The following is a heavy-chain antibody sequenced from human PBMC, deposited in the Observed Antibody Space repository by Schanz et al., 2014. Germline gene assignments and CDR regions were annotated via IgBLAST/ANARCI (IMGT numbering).Heavy chain of an antibody. Sequence: EVQLVESGGGLVQPGGSLRLSCAASGFSFSRYSMNWVRQAPGKGLEWISYISSSSSTIYHADSVKGRFTISRDNSKNTLYLQMNSLRAEDTAVYYCAKGRFGELSAFDIWGQGTMVTDSS. CDR2: ISSSSSTI. V-gene: IGHV3-48*01. J-gene: IGHJ3*02. CDR1: GFSFSRYS. CDR3: AKGRFGELSAFDI. D-gene: IGHD3-10*01.